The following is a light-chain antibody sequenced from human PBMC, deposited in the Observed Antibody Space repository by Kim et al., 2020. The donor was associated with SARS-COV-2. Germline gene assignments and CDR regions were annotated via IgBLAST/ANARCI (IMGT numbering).Light chain of an antibody. CDR2: AAS. Sequence: GVVGDRVTITCRASQGIRNALAWFQQKPGKVPKRLIYAASTLQSGVPSRFSGSGSGTEFALTISSLQPEDFATYYCQQHNSYPLTFGGGTKVDIK. J-gene: IGKJ4*01. V-gene: IGKV1-17*03. CDR1: QGIRNA. CDR3: QQHNSYPLT.